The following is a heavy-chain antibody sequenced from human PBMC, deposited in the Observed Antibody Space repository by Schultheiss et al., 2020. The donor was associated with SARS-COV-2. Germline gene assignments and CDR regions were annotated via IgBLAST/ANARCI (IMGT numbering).Heavy chain of an antibody. CDR3: ARVGHGVFDY. D-gene: IGHD4-17*01. CDR1: GFTFSSYA. J-gene: IGHJ4*02. V-gene: IGHV3-30*14. Sequence: GESLKISCAASGFTFSSYAMSWVRQAPGKGLEWVAVISYDGSNKYYADSVTGRFTISRDNAKNSLYLQMNSLRAEDTAVYYCARVGHGVFDYWGQGTLVTVSS. CDR2: ISYDGSNK.